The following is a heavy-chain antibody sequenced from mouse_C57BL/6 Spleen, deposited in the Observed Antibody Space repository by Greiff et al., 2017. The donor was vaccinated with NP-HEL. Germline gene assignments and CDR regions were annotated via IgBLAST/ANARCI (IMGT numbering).Heavy chain of an antibody. CDR1: GYSITSGYY. CDR2: ISYDGSN. D-gene: IGHD2-4*01. Sequence: EVQLVESGPGLVKPSPSLYLTCSVSGYSITSGYYWYWIRQHPENILEWMGYISYDGSNNYNPYFKNRTSFTLDTSKNQFFLKLNSVTTEDTATYYCARGIYYDYDGYFDDWGTGTTVTVSS. J-gene: IGHJ1*03. CDR3: ARGIYYDYDGYFDD. V-gene: IGHV3-6*01.